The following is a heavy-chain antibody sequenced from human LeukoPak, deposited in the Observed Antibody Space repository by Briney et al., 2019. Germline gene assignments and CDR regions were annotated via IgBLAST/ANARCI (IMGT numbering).Heavy chain of an antibody. CDR1: GYTFTGYY. CDR3: AREDCSSTSCYAWFDP. V-gene: IGHV1-2*02. J-gene: IGHJ5*02. Sequence: ASVKVSCKASGYTFTGYYMHWVRQAPGQGLEWMGWINPNSGGTNYAQKLQGRVTMTTDTSTSTAYMELRSLRSDDTAVYYCAREDCSSTSCYAWFDPWGQGTLVTVSS. D-gene: IGHD2-2*01. CDR2: INPNSGGT.